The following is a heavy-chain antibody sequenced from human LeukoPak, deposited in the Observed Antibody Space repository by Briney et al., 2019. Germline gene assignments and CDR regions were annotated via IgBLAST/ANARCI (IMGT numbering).Heavy chain of an antibody. Sequence: GSSVKVSCKASGGTFSSYTISWVRQAPGQGLEWMGRIIPILGIANYAQKSQGRVTITADKSTSTAYMELSSLRSEDTAVYYCAREGSGSYYLVYFDYWGQGTLVTVSS. CDR2: IIPILGIA. CDR1: GGTFSSYT. J-gene: IGHJ4*02. V-gene: IGHV1-69*04. D-gene: IGHD1-26*01. CDR3: AREGSGSYYLVYFDY.